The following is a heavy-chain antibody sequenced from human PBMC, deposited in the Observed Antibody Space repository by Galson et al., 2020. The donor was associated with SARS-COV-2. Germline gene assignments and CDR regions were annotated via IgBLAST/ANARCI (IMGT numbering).Heavy chain of an antibody. Sequence: QLGESLKISCAASGFTFSSYAMHWVRQAPGKGLEYVSAISSNGGSTYYANSVKGRFTISRDNSKNTLYLQMGSLRAEDMAVYYCARVSGMVRGVMPYYFDYWGQGTLVTVSS. CDR1: GFTFSSYA. V-gene: IGHV3-64*01. CDR2: ISSNGGST. D-gene: IGHD3-10*01. CDR3: ARVSGMVRGVMPYYFDY. J-gene: IGHJ4*02.